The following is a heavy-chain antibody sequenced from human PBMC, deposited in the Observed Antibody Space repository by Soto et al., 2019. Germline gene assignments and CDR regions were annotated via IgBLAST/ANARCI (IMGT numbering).Heavy chain of an antibody. D-gene: IGHD6-19*01. V-gene: IGHV4-4*02. CDR2: IYHSGST. Sequence: SETLSLTCAVSGGSISSSNWWSWVRQPPGKGLEWIGEIYHSGSTNYNPSLKSRVTISVDKSKNQFSLKLSSVTAADTAVYYCAREEIAVAGRGYYYYYXMDVWGQGTTVT. CDR3: AREEIAVAGRGYYYYYXMDV. CDR1: GGSISSSNW. J-gene: IGHJ6*02.